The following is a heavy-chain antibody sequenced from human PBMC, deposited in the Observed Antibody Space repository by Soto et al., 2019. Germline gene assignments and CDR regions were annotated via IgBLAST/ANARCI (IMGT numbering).Heavy chain of an antibody. Sequence: PGGSLRLSFAASGFTFSSYWMHWVRQAPGEGRVWVSRINRDGRNTTYADSVKGRVTTSRDNAKNTLFLQMNSLRGEDTAVYYCARHVAVATISWGTYGMDVWGQGTTVTVS. J-gene: IGHJ6*02. CDR2: INRDGRNT. CDR3: ARHVAVATISWGTYGMDV. D-gene: IGHD5-12*01. CDR1: GFTFSSYW. V-gene: IGHV3-74*01.